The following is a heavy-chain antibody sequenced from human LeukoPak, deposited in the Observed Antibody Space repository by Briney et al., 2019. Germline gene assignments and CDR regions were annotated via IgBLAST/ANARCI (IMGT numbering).Heavy chain of an antibody. CDR2: IYYSGST. Sequence: SETLSLTCTVSGYSISSSYYWSWIRQPPGKGLEWIGYIYYSGSTNYNPSLKSRVTISVDTSKNQFSLKLSSVTAADTAVYYCARVGNDYGGNSGDAFDYWGQGTLVTVSS. V-gene: IGHV4-61*01. D-gene: IGHD4-23*01. CDR3: ARVGNDYGGNSGDAFDY. CDR1: GYSISSSYY. J-gene: IGHJ4*02.